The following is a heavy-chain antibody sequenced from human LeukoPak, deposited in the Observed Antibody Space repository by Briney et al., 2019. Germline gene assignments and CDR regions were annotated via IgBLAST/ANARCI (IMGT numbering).Heavy chain of an antibody. D-gene: IGHD1-14*01. CDR1: GFTFSSYA. V-gene: IGHV3-30-3*01. Sequence: PGGSLRLSCAASGFTFSSYAMHWVRQAPGKGLEWVAVISYDGSNKYYADSVKGRFTISRDNSKNTLYLQMNSLRAEDTAVYYCARDGIGENWFDPWGQGTLVTVSS. J-gene: IGHJ5*02. CDR3: ARDGIGENWFDP. CDR2: ISYDGSNK.